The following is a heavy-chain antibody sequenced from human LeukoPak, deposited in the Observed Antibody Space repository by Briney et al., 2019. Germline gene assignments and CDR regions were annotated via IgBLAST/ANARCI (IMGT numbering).Heavy chain of an antibody. CDR1: GFTFSSYW. V-gene: IGHV3-7*01. CDR2: IKQDGSEK. CDR3: ARQVVTGFWFLDY. Sequence: GGSLRLSCAASGFTFSSYWMSWVRQAPGKGLEWVANIKQDGSEKYYVDSVKGRFTISRDDAKNSLYLQMNSLRAEDTAVYYCARQVVTGFWFLDYWGQGTLVTVSS. J-gene: IGHJ4*02. D-gene: IGHD4-23*01.